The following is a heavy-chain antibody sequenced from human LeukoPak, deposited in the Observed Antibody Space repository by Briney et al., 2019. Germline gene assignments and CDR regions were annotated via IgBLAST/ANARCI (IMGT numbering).Heavy chain of an antibody. CDR3: ATLEMATISFGY. D-gene: IGHD5-24*01. CDR2: FDPEDGES. Sequence: ASVKVSCKVSGYTLTVASMHWVRPAPGKGLGWVGGFDPEDGESIYAQKFHGRVTMTEDTSTDTAYMEMSSLRSEDTAVYYGATLEMATISFGYWGKGTLVTASS. CDR1: GYTLTVAS. J-gene: IGHJ4*02. V-gene: IGHV1-24*01.